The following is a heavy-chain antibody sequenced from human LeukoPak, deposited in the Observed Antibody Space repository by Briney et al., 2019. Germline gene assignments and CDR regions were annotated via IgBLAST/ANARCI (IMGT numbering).Heavy chain of an antibody. J-gene: IGHJ6*03. CDR3: ARGSDSYGYPYYYYYYMDV. D-gene: IGHD5-18*01. CDR2: ISNTGAT. V-gene: IGHV4-59*11. CDR1: GVSISSHS. Sequence: SETLSLTCSVSGVSISSHSWSWVRQPPGEGLESIGYISNTGATHYNPSLRSRVSISVDTSRNEVSLRLTSVTAADTAVYYCARGSDSYGYPYYYYYYMDVWGEGTTVAVFS.